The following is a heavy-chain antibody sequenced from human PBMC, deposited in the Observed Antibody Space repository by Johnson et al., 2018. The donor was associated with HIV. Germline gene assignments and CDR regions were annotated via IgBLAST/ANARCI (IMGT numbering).Heavy chain of an antibody. CDR1: GITVGTNY. CDR2: IFSVGDV. CDR3: ARDGRDLVTRGSFDV. V-gene: IGHV3-66*02. Sequence: VQLVESGGGLVQPGGSLRLSCAASGITVGTNYMSWVRQAPGTGLEWVSVIFSVGDVYYADSVKGRFPISRDNSKNMVYLQMNSLRPEDTAVYYCARDGRDLVTRGSFDVWGQGTVVTVSS. D-gene: IGHD3-9*01. J-gene: IGHJ3*01.